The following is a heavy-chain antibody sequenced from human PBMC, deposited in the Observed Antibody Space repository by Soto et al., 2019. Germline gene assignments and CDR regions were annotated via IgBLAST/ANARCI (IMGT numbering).Heavy chain of an antibody. CDR3: TRSIGSGGVIGGFDY. CDR1: GVTFNTYA. Sequence: QVQLVQSETEVKKPGSAVKVSCKASGVTFNTYAMNWVRQAPGQGLEWMGGIIPMFDTPRYAKKFQGRVTITMDESTTTAYMELSSLRSDDTAVYYCTRSIGSGGVIGGFDYWGQGTLVTVSS. D-gene: IGHD3-16*02. V-gene: IGHV1-69*01. CDR2: IIPMFDTP. J-gene: IGHJ4*02.